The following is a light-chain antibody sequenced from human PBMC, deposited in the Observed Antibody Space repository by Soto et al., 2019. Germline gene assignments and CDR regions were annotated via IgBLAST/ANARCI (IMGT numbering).Light chain of an antibody. CDR3: QQRANWPRM. CDR2: DAS. V-gene: IGKV3-11*01. CDR1: QSVGSS. J-gene: IGKJ1*01. Sequence: ENVLTQCPAALSLSPGERFTLSCRASQSVGSSLAWYQQRPGQAPRLLIFDASNRATGIPARFSGSGSGTDFTLTISSLDPEDFAVYYCQQRANWPRMFGQGTKVDIK.